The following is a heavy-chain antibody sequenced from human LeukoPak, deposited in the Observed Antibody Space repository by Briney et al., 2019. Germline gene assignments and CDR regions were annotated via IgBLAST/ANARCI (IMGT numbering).Heavy chain of an antibody. CDR1: GFTFNNAW. D-gene: IGHD3-10*01. J-gene: IGHJ4*02. V-gene: IGHV3-15*01. CDR2: IKSKTDGGTT. CDR3: TTVLYYGSGSYYIGSGYFDY. Sequence: GGSLRLSCAASGFTFNNAWMSWVRQAPGKGLEWVGRIKSKTDGGTTDYAAPVKGRFTISRDDSKNTLYLQMNSLKTEDIAVYYCTTVLYYGSGSYYIGSGYFDYWGQGTLVTVSS.